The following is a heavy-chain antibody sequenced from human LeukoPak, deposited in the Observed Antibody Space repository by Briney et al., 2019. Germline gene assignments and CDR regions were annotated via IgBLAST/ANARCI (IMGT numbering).Heavy chain of an antibody. V-gene: IGHV3-23*01. D-gene: IGHD6-19*01. Sequence: GGSLRLSCAASGFTFSNAWMSWVRQAPGRGLEWVSAISGSGGRPYYADSVKGRFTISRDNSKNTLYLQMNSLRAEDTAVYYCAKAREYSSGWYNHFDYWGQGTLVTVSS. CDR2: ISGSGGRP. CDR1: GFTFSNAW. J-gene: IGHJ4*02. CDR3: AKAREYSSGWYNHFDY.